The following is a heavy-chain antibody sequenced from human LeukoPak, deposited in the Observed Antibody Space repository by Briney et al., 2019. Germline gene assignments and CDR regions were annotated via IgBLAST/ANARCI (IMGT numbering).Heavy chain of an antibody. CDR2: IIPIFGTA. V-gene: IGHV1-69*06. CDR3: ARGGFSGYVQGFYYYMDV. Sequence: SVKVSCKASGGTFSSYAISWVRQAPGQGLEWMGGIIPIFGTANYAQKFQGRVTITADKSTSTAYMELNSLRSEDTAVYYCARGGFSGYVQGFYYYMDVWGKGTTVTVSS. D-gene: IGHD5-12*01. CDR1: GGTFSSYA. J-gene: IGHJ6*03.